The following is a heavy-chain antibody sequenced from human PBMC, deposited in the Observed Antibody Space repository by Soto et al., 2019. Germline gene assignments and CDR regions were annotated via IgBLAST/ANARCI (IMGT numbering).Heavy chain of an antibody. J-gene: IGHJ6*02. CDR1: GYSFTSYW. Sequence: GESLKISCKGSGYSFTSYWISWVRQMPGKGLEWMGRIDPSDSYTNYSPSFQGHVTISADKSISTAYLQWSSLKASDTAMYYCARKDSFGDYYYYGMDVWGQGTTVTSP. CDR2: IDPSDSYT. CDR3: ARKDSFGDYYYYGMDV. V-gene: IGHV5-10-1*01. D-gene: IGHD5-18*01.